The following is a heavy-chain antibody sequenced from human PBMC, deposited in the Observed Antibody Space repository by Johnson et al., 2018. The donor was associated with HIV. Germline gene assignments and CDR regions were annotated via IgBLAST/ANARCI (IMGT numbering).Heavy chain of an antibody. CDR1: GFTFSSYG. Sequence: QVQLVESGGGVVQPGRSLRLSCAASGFTFSSYGMHWVRQAPGKGLEWVAVIWYDGTNKYYADSVKGRFTISRDYSKNTLYLQMDSLRAEDTAVYYCAKDQYCTGGVCYSGAFDIWGQGTMVTVSS. J-gene: IGHJ3*02. CDR3: AKDQYCTGGVCYSGAFDI. D-gene: IGHD2-8*02. V-gene: IGHV3-33*06. CDR2: IWYDGTNK.